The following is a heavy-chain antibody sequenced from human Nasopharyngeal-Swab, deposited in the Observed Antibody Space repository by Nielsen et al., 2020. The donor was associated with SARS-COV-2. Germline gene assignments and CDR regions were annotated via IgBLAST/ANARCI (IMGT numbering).Heavy chain of an antibody. CDR2: ISSSSTYI. V-gene: IGHV3-21*01. CDR3: ARDGLDYDFWSAYFMDV. Sequence: GESLKISCAASGFTFNNYNFNWVRQAPGEGLEWVSSISSSSTYIYYADSVKGRFTISRDNAKNSLFLQMNSLRAEDTALYYCARDGLDYDFWSAYFMDVWGQGTTVTVSS. D-gene: IGHD3-3*01. CDR1: GFTFNNYN. J-gene: IGHJ6*02.